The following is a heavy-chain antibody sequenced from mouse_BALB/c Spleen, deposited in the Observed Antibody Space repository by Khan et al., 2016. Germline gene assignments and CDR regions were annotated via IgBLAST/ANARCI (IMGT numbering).Heavy chain of an antibody. J-gene: IGHJ4*01. CDR3: ARTGDYPYYAIDF. V-gene: IGHV9-3*02. CDR2: RHTNTGEP. D-gene: IGHD2-13*01. CDR1: GYTFTNYG. Sequence: QIQLVQSGPELQKPGETVKISCKASGYTFTNYGMNWVKQATGKGLKRMGWRHTNTGEPTYAEEFKGRFALSLETSASPAYLQINNLKDEDTATYFCARTGDYPYYAIDFWGRGTSVTVSS.